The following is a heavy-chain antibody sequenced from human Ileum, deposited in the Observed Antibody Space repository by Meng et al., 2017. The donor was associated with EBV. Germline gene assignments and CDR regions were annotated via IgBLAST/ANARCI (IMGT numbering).Heavy chain of an antibody. CDR1: GYTFTSYA. Sequence: HVQLVQSGAEMKKPGATVEVSCKASGYTFTSYAMNWVRQAPGQRLEWMGWINTGNGETKYSQKFQGRVTLTRDTSASTAYMELSSLRSEDTAVYYCASRPGIAVAGFDYWGQGTLVTVSS. CDR2: INTGNGET. D-gene: IGHD6-19*01. J-gene: IGHJ4*02. V-gene: IGHV1-3*04. CDR3: ASRPGIAVAGFDY.